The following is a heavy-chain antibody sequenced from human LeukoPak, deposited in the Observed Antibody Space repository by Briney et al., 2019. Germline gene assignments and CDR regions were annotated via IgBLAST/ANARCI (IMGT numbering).Heavy chain of an antibody. J-gene: IGHJ4*02. CDR3: ARGRGGMTVAGTTPVDY. D-gene: IGHD6-19*01. CDR2: INTNTGNP. V-gene: IGHV7-4-1*02. Sequence: ASVKVSCKASGYTFTSYAMNWVRQAPGQGLEWMGWINTNTGNPTYAQGFTGRFVFSLDTSVSTAYLQISSLKAEDTAVYYYARGRGGMTVAGTTPVDYWGQGTLVTVSS. CDR1: GYTFTSYA.